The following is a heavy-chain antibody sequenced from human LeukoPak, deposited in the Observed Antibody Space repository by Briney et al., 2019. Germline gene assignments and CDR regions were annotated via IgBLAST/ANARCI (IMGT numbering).Heavy chain of an antibody. J-gene: IGHJ4*02. CDR1: ALTFSDYY. CDR3: ASWRDGSGYYYEDY. Sequence: GGSLRLSCAASALTFSDYYMSWIRQAPGKGREWGSYICSSSSYKNYADSVKGRFTISSDNAKNSLYLQMNSLRAEDTAVYYCASWRDGSGYYYEDYWGQGTLVSVSS. V-gene: IGHV3-11*03. CDR2: ICSSSSYK. D-gene: IGHD3-22*01.